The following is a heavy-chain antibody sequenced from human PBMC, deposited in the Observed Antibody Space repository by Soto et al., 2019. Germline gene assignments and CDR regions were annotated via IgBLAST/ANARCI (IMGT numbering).Heavy chain of an antibody. V-gene: IGHV1-18*01. CDR3: ARDSSVYCSGGSCYSDAFDI. CDR2: ISAYNGNT. Sequence: ASAQSSCRASGYTFTSYGISLLRQAPGQGHEWMGWISAYNGNTNYAQKLQGRVTMTTDTSTSTAYMELRSLRSDDTAVYYCARDSSVYCSGGSCYSDAFDIWGQGTMVTVSS. CDR1: GYTFTSYG. D-gene: IGHD2-15*01. J-gene: IGHJ3*02.